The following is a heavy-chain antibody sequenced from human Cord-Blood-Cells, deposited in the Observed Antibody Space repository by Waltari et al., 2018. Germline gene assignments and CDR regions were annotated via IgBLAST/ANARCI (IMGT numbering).Heavy chain of an antibody. CDR3: ARGENYYDSSGYYY. CDR2: ISYDGSNK. CDR1: GFTFSSYA. V-gene: IGHV3-30*04. Sequence: QVQLVESGGGVVQPGRSLRLSCAASGFTFSSYAMHWVRQAQGKGMEWGAVISYDGSNKYYADSVKGRFTISRDNSKNTLYLQMNSLRAEDTAVYYCARGENYYDSSGYYYWGQGTLVTVSS. J-gene: IGHJ4*02. D-gene: IGHD3-22*01.